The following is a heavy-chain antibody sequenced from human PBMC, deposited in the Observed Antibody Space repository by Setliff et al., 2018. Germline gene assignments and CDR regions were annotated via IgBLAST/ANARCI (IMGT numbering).Heavy chain of an antibody. CDR2: ISVYSGNT. D-gene: IGHD2-8*01. CDR3: SRLVRYCSKTTCQTASGAEL. CDR1: GYTFSHSG. Sequence: ASVKVSCKASGYTFSHSGITWVRQAPGQGLEWMGWISVYSGNTNYAQKLQGRVTMTTDATTNTAYMELRGLTSDDTAIYYCSRLVRYCSKTTCQTASGAELWGQGTLVTVSS. J-gene: IGHJ4*02. V-gene: IGHV1-18*01.